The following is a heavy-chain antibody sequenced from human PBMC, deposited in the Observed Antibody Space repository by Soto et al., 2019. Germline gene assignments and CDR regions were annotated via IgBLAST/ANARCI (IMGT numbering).Heavy chain of an antibody. V-gene: IGHV5-51*01. D-gene: IGHD6-13*01. CDR1: GYSFTSYW. J-gene: IGHJ6*02. CDR3: ARTAAAGKYYYGMDV. CDR2: IYPGDSDT. Sequence: GESLKISCKGSGYSFTSYWIGWVRQMPGKGLESMGIIYPGDSDTRYSPSFQGQVTFSADKSISTAYLQWSSLKASDTAMYYCARTAAAGKYYYGMDVWGQGTTVTV.